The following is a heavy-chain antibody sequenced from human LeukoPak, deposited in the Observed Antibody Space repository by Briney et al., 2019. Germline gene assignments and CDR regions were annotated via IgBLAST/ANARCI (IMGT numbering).Heavy chain of an antibody. CDR3: AKGPFWSGYRFDY. D-gene: IGHD3-3*01. J-gene: IGHJ4*02. CDR1: GFTFSSYG. Sequence: PGGSLRLSCAASGFTFSSYGMHWVRQAPGKGLEWVAFIRYDGNNKYYADSVKGRFTISRDNSKNTLYLQMNSLRAEDTAVYYCAKGPFWSGYRFDYWGQGTLVTVSS. CDR2: IRYDGNNK. V-gene: IGHV3-30*02.